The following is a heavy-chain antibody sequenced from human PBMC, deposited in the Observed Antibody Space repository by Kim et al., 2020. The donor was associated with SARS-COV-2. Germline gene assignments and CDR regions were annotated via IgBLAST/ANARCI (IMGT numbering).Heavy chain of an antibody. V-gene: IGHV3-9*01. D-gene: IGHD4-17*01. CDR3: AKDNYGGNSGGAFDI. J-gene: IGHJ3*02. Sequence: DSVKGRFTISRDNAKNSLYLQMNSLRAEDTALYYCAKDNYGGNSGGAFDIWGQGTMVTVSS.